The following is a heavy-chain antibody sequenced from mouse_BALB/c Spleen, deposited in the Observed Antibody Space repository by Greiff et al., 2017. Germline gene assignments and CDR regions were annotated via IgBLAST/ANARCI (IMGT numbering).Heavy chain of an antibody. CDR2: ISSGGSYT. Sequence: EVMLVESGGGLVKPGGSLKLSCAASGFTFSSYAMSWVRQTPEKRLEWVATISSGGSYTYSPDSVKGRFTISRDNAKNTLYLQMSSLRSEDTAMYYCARHEGDYDDYWGQGTSVTVSS. CDR1: GFTFSSYA. V-gene: IGHV5-9-3*01. CDR3: ARHEGDYDDY. D-gene: IGHD2-4*01. J-gene: IGHJ4*01.